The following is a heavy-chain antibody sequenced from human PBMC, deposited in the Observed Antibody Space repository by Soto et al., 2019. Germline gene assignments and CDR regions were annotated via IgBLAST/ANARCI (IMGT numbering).Heavy chain of an antibody. V-gene: IGHV3-23*01. CDR1: GFTFNYCD. D-gene: IGHD3-16*01. CDR2: IIDTGRDT. J-gene: IGHJ4*02. CDR3: ATSSERLSLITLGGLIPLGFDY. Sequence: EAQLLESGGGLVQPGGSLRLSCVASGFTFNYCDVTWVRRAPGKGLDWGSTIIDTGRDTYFGDSVRGRFSISLDKSRNSVYLQMHRLTVDDTALYYCATSSERLSLITLGGLIPLGFDYKGQGILVTVSS.